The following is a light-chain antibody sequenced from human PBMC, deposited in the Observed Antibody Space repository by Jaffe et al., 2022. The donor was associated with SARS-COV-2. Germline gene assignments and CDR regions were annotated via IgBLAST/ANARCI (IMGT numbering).Light chain of an antibody. CDR1: RSDVGGYKY. CDR3: SSYTSSSPYV. Sequence: QSALTQPASVSGSPGQSITISCTGTRSDVGGYKYVSWYQQHPGKAPKLMIYEVSNRPSGVPDRFSGSKSGNTASLTISGLQAEDEADYYCSSYTSSSPYVFGTGTKVTVL. J-gene: IGLJ1*01. CDR2: EVS. V-gene: IGLV2-14*01.